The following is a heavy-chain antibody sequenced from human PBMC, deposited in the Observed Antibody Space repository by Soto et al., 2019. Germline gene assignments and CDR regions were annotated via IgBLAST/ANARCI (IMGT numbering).Heavy chain of an antibody. CDR2: ISGSGGST. D-gene: IGHD2-15*01. CDR3: AKGTVVVVAATVFDY. V-gene: IGHV3-23*01. CDR1: GFTFSSYA. J-gene: IGHJ4*02. Sequence: PVGSLRLSCAASGFTFSSYAMSWVRQAPGKGLEWVSAISGSGGSTYYADSVKGRFTISRDNSKNTLYLQMNSLRAEDTAVYYCAKGTVVVVAATVFDYWGQGTLVTVS.